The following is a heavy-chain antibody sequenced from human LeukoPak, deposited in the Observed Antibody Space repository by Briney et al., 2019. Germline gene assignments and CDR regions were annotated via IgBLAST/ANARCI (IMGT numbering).Heavy chain of an antibody. D-gene: IGHD6-13*01. V-gene: IGHV3-30*18. CDR1: GFTFSSYG. CDR2: ISYDGSNK. J-gene: IGHJ4*02. CDR3: AKDLSEWQQLGY. Sequence: GGSLRLSCAASGFTFSSYGMHWVRQAPGKGLEWVAVISYDGSNKYYADSVKGRFTISRDNSKNTLYLQMNSLRAEDTAVYYCAKDLSEWQQLGYWGQGTLVTVSS.